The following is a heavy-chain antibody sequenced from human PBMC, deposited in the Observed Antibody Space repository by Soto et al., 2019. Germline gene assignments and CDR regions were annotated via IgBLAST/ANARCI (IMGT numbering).Heavy chain of an antibody. J-gene: IGHJ4*02. CDR2: IYYSGNT. Sequence: SETLSLTCTVSGGSISSSNYYWAWSRQPPGKGLEWIASIYYSGNTYFNPSLKSRVTISTDTSNNQFSLKLSSVTAADTAVYYCASLVVNAVDNTYGSSDYCGQAPLLTVST. V-gene: IGHV4-39*01. CDR1: GGSISSSNYY. CDR3: ASLVVNAVDNTYGSSDY. D-gene: IGHD3-22*01.